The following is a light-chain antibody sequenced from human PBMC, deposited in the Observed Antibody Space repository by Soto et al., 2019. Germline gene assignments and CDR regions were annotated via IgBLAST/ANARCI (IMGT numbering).Light chain of an antibody. V-gene: IGKV1-39*01. Sequence: DIQMTQSPSSLSASVGDRVIVTCRASQSISSYLNWYQQKPGRAPKLLIYAASTLQSGVPSRFSGSGSGTDFTLTISSLQPEDFATYYCQQSYSTLFPFGPGTRV. CDR3: QQSYSTLFP. J-gene: IGKJ3*01. CDR1: QSISSY. CDR2: AAS.